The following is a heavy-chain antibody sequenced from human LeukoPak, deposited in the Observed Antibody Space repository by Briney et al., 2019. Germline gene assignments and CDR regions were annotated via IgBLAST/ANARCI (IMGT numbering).Heavy chain of an antibody. CDR2: IYYSGST. V-gene: IGHV4-31*03. CDR1: GGSISSGGYY. Sequence: PSQTLSLTCTVSGGSISSGGYYWSWIRQHPGKGLEWIGYIYYSGSTYYNPSLKSRVTISVDTSKNQFSLKLSSVTAADTAVYYCARTIAAAGTGGYYFDYWGQGTLVTVSS. J-gene: IGHJ4*02. CDR3: ARTIAAAGTGGYYFDY. D-gene: IGHD6-13*01.